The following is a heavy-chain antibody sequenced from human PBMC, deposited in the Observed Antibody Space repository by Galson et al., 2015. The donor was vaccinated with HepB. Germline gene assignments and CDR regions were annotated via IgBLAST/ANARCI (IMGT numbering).Heavy chain of an antibody. CDR1: GFTFSNYG. J-gene: IGHJ3*02. CDR2: ISYDGSNK. V-gene: IGHV3-30*03. Sequence: SLRLSCAASGFTFSNYGMHWVRQAPGKGLEWVALISYDGSNKYYADSVKGRFTIYRDNSKSTLYLQMNSLRTEDAALYYCARENVRVFDIWGHGSLVPVSS. CDR3: ARENVRVFDI.